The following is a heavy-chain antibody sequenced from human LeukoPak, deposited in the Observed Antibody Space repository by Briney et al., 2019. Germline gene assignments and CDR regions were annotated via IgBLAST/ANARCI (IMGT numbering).Heavy chain of an antibody. Sequence: PGGALRLSCAASGFTFSSYSMNWVRQAPGKGLEWVSSISSSSSYIYYADSVKGRFTISRDNAKNSLYLQMNSLRAEDTAIYYCASDHRGTFDYWGQGTLVTVSS. CDR1: GFTFSSYS. V-gene: IGHV3-21*01. D-gene: IGHD3-10*01. J-gene: IGHJ4*02. CDR3: ASDHRGTFDY. CDR2: ISSSSSYI.